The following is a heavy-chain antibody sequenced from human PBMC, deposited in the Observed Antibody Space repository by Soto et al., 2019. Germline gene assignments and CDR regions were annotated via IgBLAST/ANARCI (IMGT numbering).Heavy chain of an antibody. V-gene: IGHV3-23*01. J-gene: IGHJ6*03. CDR1: GFTFSSNA. CDR2: ITNSGGST. Sequence: GGSLRLSCAASGFTFSSNAMSWVRQAPGKGLEWVSTITNSGGSTFYADSVKGRFTISRDNSKNTLYLQMNSLRAEDTALYYCAKLRRTEPYYYYYMDVWGKGTTVTVSS. CDR3: AKLRRTEPYYYYYMDV.